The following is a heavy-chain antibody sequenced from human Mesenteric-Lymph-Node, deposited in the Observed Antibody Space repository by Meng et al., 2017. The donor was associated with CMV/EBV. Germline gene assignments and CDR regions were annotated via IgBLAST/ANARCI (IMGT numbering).Heavy chain of an antibody. CDR3: ASAYRLDYFDY. CDR2: INPSGGST. Sequence: SCKASGYTFTSYYMHWVRPAPGQGLEWMGIINPSGGSTSYAQKFQGRVTMTRDTSTSTVYMELSSLRSEDTAVYYCASAYRLDYFDYWGQGTLVTVSS. CDR1: GYTFTSYY. V-gene: IGHV1-46*01. D-gene: IGHD1-14*01. J-gene: IGHJ4*02.